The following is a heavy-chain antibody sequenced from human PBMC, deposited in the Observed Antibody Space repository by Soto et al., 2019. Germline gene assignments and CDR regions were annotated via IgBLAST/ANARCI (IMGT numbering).Heavy chain of an antibody. V-gene: IGHV3-23*01. CDR3: AKAFSITMIVVVSSLDY. Sequence: GGSLRLSCAASGFTFSSYAMSWVRQAPGKGLEWVSAISGSGGSTYYADSVKGRFTISRDNSKNTLYLQMNSLRVEDTAVYYCAKAFSITMIVVVSSLDYWGQGTLVTVSS. J-gene: IGHJ4*02. D-gene: IGHD3-22*01. CDR2: ISGSGGST. CDR1: GFTFSSYA.